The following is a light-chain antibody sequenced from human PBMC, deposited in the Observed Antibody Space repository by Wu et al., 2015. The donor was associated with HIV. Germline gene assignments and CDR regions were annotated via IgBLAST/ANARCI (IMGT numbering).Light chain of an antibody. Sequence: VVMMQSPATLSASPGQRVTLSCRASQSVGTDLAWYQHRPGRAPRLLIHASSTRVSGVPSRFSGSGSGTEFTLTINSLEPEDFAVYFCQQYGSSPLTFGGGTKVEIK. CDR3: QQYGSSPLT. J-gene: IGKJ4*01. CDR2: ASS. V-gene: IGKV3D-15*02. CDR1: QSVGTD.